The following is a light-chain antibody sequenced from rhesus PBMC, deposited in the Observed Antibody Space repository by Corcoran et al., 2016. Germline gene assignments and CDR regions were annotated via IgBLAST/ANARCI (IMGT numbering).Light chain of an antibody. Sequence: DIVMTQSPAFVSVTPGEKVTITCQASEGISNYLHWYQQKPDQAPKLFNKYASQSISGVPSRFTGSGSGTDFTFTISSLEVEDAATYYCQQGNKHPYSFGQGTKVEIK. J-gene: IGKJ2*01. CDR2: YAS. CDR1: EGISNY. CDR3: QQGNKHPYS. V-gene: IGKV6-47*02.